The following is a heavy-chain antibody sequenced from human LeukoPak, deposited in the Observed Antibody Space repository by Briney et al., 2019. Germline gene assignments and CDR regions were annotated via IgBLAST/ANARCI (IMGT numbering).Heavy chain of an antibody. D-gene: IGHD3-16*02. CDR2: INHSGST. V-gene: IGHV4-34*01. CDR3: ARGRPDYIWVSYRIDDY. CDR1: GGSFSGYY. Sequence: SETLSLTCAVYGGSFSGYYWSWIRQPPGKGLEWIGEINHSGSTNYNPSLKSRVTISVDTSKNQFSLKLSSVTAADTAVYYCARGRPDYIWVSYRIDDYWGQGTLVTVSS. J-gene: IGHJ4*02.